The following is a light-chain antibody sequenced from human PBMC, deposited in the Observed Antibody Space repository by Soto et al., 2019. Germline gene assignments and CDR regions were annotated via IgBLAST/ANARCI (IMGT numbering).Light chain of an antibody. CDR3: QQYKSWPPRT. V-gene: IGKV3-15*01. Sequence: EIVMTQSPDILSVSPGERATLSCRASQSVSSNLAWYQQKPGQPPRLLIYGASTRATGIPDRFSGSGSGTEFTLTISSLQSDDFALYFCQQYKSWPPRTFGGGTKVEIK. CDR2: GAS. J-gene: IGKJ4*01. CDR1: QSVSSN.